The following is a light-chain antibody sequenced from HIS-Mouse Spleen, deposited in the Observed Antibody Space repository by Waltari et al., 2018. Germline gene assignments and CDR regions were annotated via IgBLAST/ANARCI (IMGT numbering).Light chain of an antibody. CDR3: CSYAGSSTYWV. V-gene: IGLV2-23*01. CDR2: EGS. CDR1: SSAVGSYNL. J-gene: IGLJ3*02. Sequence: QSALTQPASVSGSHGQSITISCTGTSSAVGSYNLVSLYQQHPGKAPKLMIYEGSKRPSGVSNRFSGSKSGNTASLTISGLQAEDEADYYCCSYAGSSTYWVFGGGTKLTVL.